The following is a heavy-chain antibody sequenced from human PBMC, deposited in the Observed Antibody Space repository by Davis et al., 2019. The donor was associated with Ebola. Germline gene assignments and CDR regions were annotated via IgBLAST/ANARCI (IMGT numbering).Heavy chain of an antibody. CDR2: ISGTRGST. Sequence: GESLKTSCAASGFTFSNYAMSRVRQAPGQGLEWVSAISGTRGSTHYADSVKGRFTISRDNSKNTLILQMNSLRAEDTAIYYCAKEELKVFDYWGQGTLVTVSS. D-gene: IGHD3-10*01. J-gene: IGHJ4*02. V-gene: IGHV3-23*01. CDR1: GFTFSNYA. CDR3: AKEELKVFDY.